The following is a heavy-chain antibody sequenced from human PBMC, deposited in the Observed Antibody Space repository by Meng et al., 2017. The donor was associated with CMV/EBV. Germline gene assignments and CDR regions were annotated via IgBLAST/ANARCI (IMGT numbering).Heavy chain of an antibody. CDR1: GGSFSGYY. CDR2: INHSGST. J-gene: IGHJ4*02. Sequence: SETLSLTCAVYGGSFSGYYWSWIRQPPGKGLEWIGEINHSGSTNYNPSLKSRVTISVDTPKNQFSLKLSSVTAADTAVYYCARAKTMDYWGQGTLVTVSS. CDR3: ARAKTMDY. V-gene: IGHV4-34*01. D-gene: IGHD1-14*01.